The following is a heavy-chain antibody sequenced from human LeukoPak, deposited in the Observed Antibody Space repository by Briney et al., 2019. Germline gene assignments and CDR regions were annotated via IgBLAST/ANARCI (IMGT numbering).Heavy chain of an antibody. J-gene: IGHJ4*02. CDR2: INHSGST. D-gene: IGHD1-26*01. CDR1: GGSFSGYY. Sequence: PSETLSLTCAVYGGSFSGYYWSWIRQLPGKGLEWIGEINHSGSTNYNPSLKSRVTISVDTSKNQFSLKLSSVTAADTAVYYCARGTGSYYSAYYFDYWGQGTLVTVSS. CDR3: ARGTGSYYSAYYFDY. V-gene: IGHV4-34*01.